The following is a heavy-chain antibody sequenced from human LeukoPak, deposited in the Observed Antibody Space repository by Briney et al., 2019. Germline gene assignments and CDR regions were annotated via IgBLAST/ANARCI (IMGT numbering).Heavy chain of an antibody. V-gene: IGHV3-11*01. J-gene: IGHJ4*02. Sequence: GGSLRLSCAASGFTFSDYYMSWIRQAPGKGLEWVSYISSSGSTIYYADSVKGRFTISRDNAKNSLYLQMNSLRAEDTAVYYWAKDPAELDIVVVVAATIGHYWGQGTLVTVSS. CDR2: ISSSGSTI. D-gene: IGHD2-15*01. CDR3: AKDPAELDIVVVVAATIGHY. CDR1: GFTFSDYY.